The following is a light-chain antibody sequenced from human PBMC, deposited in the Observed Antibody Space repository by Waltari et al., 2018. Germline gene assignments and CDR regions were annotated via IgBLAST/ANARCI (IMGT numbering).Light chain of an antibody. V-gene: IGKV3-15*01. J-gene: IGKJ2*01. CDR3: HQYSNLYT. CDR2: GAS. Sequence: EIVMTQSPATLSVSPGERATLSCRASQTVSTNLAWYQQKPGQGPRLLIYGASTRATGIPARFSGMGSGTEFTLTISSLQSEDLAVYYCHQYSNLYTFGQGTKLEIK. CDR1: QTVSTN.